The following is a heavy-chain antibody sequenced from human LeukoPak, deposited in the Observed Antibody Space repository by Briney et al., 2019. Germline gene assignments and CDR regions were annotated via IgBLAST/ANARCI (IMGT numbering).Heavy chain of an antibody. CDR2: IKPDGSEN. Sequence: GGSLRLSCAASGFTFSSYAMSWVRQAPGKGLEWVANIKPDGSENYYVDSVKGRFTISRDNAKNSLYLQMNSLRAEDTAVYYCARGSDSSGYRPFHYWGQGTLVTVSS. CDR1: GFTFSSYA. V-gene: IGHV3-7*01. J-gene: IGHJ4*02. D-gene: IGHD3-22*01. CDR3: ARGSDSSGYRPFHY.